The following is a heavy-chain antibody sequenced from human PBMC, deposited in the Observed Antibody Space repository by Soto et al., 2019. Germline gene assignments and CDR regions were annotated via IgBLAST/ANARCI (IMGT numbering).Heavy chain of an antibody. V-gene: IGHV4-59*01. J-gene: IGHJ6*02. CDR2: IYYSGST. CDR3: AREPAFTGPHYYYYGMDV. Sequence: PSETLSLTCTVSGGSISSYYWSWIRQPPGKGLEWIGYIYYSGSTNYNPSLKSRVTISVDTSKNQFSLKLSSVTAADTAVYYCAREPAFTGPHYYYYGMDVWGQGTTVTVSS. CDR1: GGSISSYY.